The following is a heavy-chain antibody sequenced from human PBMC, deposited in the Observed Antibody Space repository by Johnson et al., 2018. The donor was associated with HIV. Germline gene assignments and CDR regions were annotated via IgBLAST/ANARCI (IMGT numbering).Heavy chain of an antibody. CDR2: ISWNSSNI. CDR3: ARPRLTITGTAFDI. Sequence: WVRQAPGKALEWDSGISWNSSNIRHADFVKGRLTISRDNSKNTLFLQMNSLRAEDTAVCYCARPRLTITGTAFDIWGQGTMVTVSS. V-gene: IGHV3-9*01. J-gene: IGHJ3*02. D-gene: IGHD1-20*01.